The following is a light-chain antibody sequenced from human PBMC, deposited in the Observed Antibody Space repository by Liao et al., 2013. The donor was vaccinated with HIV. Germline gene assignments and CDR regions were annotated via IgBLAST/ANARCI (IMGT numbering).Light chain of an antibody. CDR1: NIGSKS. CDR2: KDS. Sequence: SYVLTQPPSVSVAPGKTARITCGGNNIGSKSVHWYQQKPGQAPVLVIYKDSERPSGIPERFSGSSSGTTVTLTISGVQAEDEADYYCQSADSSGTYPFGGGTKLTVL. CDR3: QSADSSGTYP. J-gene: IGLJ2*01. V-gene: IGLV3-25*03.